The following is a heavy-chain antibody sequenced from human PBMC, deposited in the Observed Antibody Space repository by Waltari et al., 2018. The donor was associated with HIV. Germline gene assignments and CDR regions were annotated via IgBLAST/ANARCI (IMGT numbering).Heavy chain of an antibody. CDR1: GDTFSSYV. CDR2: IIPILGTP. V-gene: IGHV1-69*11. Sequence: QVQLVQSGAEVKKPGSSVKVSCQASGDTFSSYVITLRRQAPGQGLEWIGGIIPILGTPIYAQMFQDRVTITADESTTTAYMDLRSLRSEDTAVYYCVSGSALLRGVPDYYFEYWGQGTLVTVSS. D-gene: IGHD3-3*01. J-gene: IGHJ4*02. CDR3: VSGSALLRGVPDYYFEY.